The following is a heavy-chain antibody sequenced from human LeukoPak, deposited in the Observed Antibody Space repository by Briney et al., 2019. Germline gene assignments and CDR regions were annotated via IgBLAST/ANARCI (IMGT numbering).Heavy chain of an antibody. CDR2: ISNNGGYT. CDR3: AKQLGYCSDGSCYFPY. J-gene: IGHJ4*02. CDR1: GFTFSSSA. D-gene: IGHD2-15*01. Sequence: GGSLRLSCAASGFTFSSSAMSWVRQAPGKGLEWVSAISNNGGYTYYADSVQGRFTISRDNSKSTLCLQMNSLRAEDSAVYYCAKQLGYCSDGSCYFPYWGQGTLVTVSS. V-gene: IGHV3-23*01.